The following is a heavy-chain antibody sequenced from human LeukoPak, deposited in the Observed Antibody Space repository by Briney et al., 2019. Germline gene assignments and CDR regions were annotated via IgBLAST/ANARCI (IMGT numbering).Heavy chain of an antibody. D-gene: IGHD5-12*01. CDR3: ARDDADSAYAAGDF. J-gene: IGHJ4*02. V-gene: IGHV1-69*04. CDR1: GGTFTSYT. Sequence: SVKLSCKPSGGTFTSYTFSWVRQAPGHGLEWMGRIIPLLGVANYAQKFQDRVTIFAEKSTSTVYMQLSSLRSEDTAIYYCARDDADSAYAAGDFWGQGTLVTVSS. CDR2: IIPLLGVA.